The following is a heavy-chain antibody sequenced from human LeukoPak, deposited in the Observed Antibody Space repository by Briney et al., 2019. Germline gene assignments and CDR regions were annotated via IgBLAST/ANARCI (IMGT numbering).Heavy chain of an antibody. V-gene: IGHV3-23*01. Sequence: GGSLRLSCAASGFTFSSYAMSWVRQAPGKGLEWVSAISGSGGSTYYADPVKGRFTISRDNSKNTLYLQMNSLRAEDTAVYYCAKVDKGDWYSDWSAFDIWGQGTMVTVSS. J-gene: IGHJ3*02. CDR3: AKVDKGDWYSDWSAFDI. D-gene: IGHD2-21*01. CDR2: ISGSGGST. CDR1: GFTFSSYA.